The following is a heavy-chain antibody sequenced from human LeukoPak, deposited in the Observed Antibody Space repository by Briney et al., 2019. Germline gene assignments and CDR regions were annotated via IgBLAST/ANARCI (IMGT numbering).Heavy chain of an antibody. CDR1: GFTFSGYW. V-gene: IGHV3-23*01. CDR3: AKDGVATITFDY. Sequence: GGSLRLSCAASGFTFSGYWMTWVRQAPGKGLEWVSVISGSGGATYYADSVKGRFTISRDNSKDTLYLQMNSLRAEDTAVYYCAKDGVATITFDYWGQGTLVTVSS. J-gene: IGHJ4*02. D-gene: IGHD5-12*01. CDR2: ISGSGGAT.